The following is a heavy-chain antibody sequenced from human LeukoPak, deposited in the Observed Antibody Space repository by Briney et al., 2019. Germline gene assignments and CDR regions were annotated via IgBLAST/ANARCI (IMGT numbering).Heavy chain of an antibody. V-gene: IGHV3-23*01. CDR1: GFTFSSYA. Sequence: PGGSLRLSCAASGFTFSSYAMSWVRQAPGKGLEWVSAISGSGGSTYYADSVKGRFTISRDNSKNTLYLQMNSLRAEDTAVYYCAKDLGRKVRGVYYYYGMDVWGQGTTVTVSS. CDR2: ISGSGGST. D-gene: IGHD3-10*01. J-gene: IGHJ6*02. CDR3: AKDLGRKVRGVYYYYGMDV.